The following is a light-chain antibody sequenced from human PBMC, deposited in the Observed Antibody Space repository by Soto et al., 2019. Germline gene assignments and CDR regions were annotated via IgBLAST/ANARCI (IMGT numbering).Light chain of an antibody. CDR2: SDN. CDR1: SSNIGSYT. V-gene: IGLV1-44*01. J-gene: IGLJ2*01. CDR3: AAWDGSLNGVV. Sequence: QAVVTQPPSASGTPGQTVTISCSGSSSNIGSYTVNWYQQLPGTAPKLLIYSDNQRPSGVPDRFSGSKSGTSASLAISGLQSEDEADYYCAAWDGSLNGVVFGGGTKLTVL.